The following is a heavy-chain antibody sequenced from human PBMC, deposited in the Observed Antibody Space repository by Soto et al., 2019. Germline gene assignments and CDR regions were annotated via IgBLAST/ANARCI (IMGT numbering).Heavy chain of an antibody. CDR1: GFIFSHAW. CDR2: VKNNGGAT. Sequence: EVQLVESGGDLVKPGGSLRLSCAASGFIFSHAWFHWVRQPPGKGLELVARVKNNGGATDYAPSVQGRFTISRDDSKDTVYLQMRSLTSEDTAIYYCAADLGPAYDRNHWFDPWGQGTLVTVSS. D-gene: IGHD2-21*01. CDR3: AADLGPAYDRNHWFDP. V-gene: IGHV3-15*07. J-gene: IGHJ5*02.